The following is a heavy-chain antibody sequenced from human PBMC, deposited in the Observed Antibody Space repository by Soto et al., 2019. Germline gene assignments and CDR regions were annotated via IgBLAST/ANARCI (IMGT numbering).Heavy chain of an antibody. V-gene: IGHV4-4*07. Sequence: SETLSLTCTVSGASISGFYWSWIRKSAGKGLEWIGRIYATGTTDYNPSLKSRVMMSVDTSKKQFSLKLRSVTAADTAVYYCVRDGKKNLRDWFDTWGQGISVTVSS. CDR1: GASISGFY. D-gene: IGHD1-1*01. J-gene: IGHJ5*02. CDR2: IYATGTT. CDR3: VRDGKKNLRDWFDT.